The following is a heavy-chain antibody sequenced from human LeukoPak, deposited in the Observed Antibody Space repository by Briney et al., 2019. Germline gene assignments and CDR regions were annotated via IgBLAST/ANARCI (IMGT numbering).Heavy chain of an antibody. J-gene: IGHJ4*02. CDR1: GLTFSSFA. CDR3: AKGRYSSNWVNFDY. CDR2: ISGSGGNT. D-gene: IGHD6-13*01. V-gene: IGHV3-23*01. Sequence: GGSLRLSCAASGLTFSSFALSWVRQAPGKGLQWVSGISGSGGNTYYADSVKGRFTISRDNSKNTLYLHIHSLRAEDTAVYYCAKGRYSSNWVNFDYWGQGTLVSVSS.